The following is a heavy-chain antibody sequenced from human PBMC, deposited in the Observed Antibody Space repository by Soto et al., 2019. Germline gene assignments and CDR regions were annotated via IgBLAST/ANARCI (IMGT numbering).Heavy chain of an antibody. CDR1: GFTFDDYA. D-gene: IGHD3-22*01. V-gene: IGHV3-9*01. CDR2: ISWNSGSI. Sequence: EVQLVESGGGLVQPGRSLRLSCAASGFTFDDYAMHWVRQAPGKGLEWVSGISWNSGSIGYADSVKGRFTISRDNANNSLYLQMNSLRAEDTALYYCAKDLYDSAIDAFDIWGQGTMVTVSS. CDR3: AKDLYDSAIDAFDI. J-gene: IGHJ3*02.